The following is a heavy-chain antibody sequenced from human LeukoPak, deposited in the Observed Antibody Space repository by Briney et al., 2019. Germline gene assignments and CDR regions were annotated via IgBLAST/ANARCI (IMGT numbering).Heavy chain of an antibody. V-gene: IGHV3-23*01. CDR2: ISGSGGST. J-gene: IGHJ4*02. D-gene: IGHD3-10*01. Sequence: GGSLRLSCAASGFTFSSYAMSWDRQAPGKGLEWVSAISGSGGSTYYADSVKGRFTISRDNSKNTLYLQMNSLRAEDTAVYYCAKVRVRGVKATDYWGQGTLVTVSS. CDR3: AKVRVRGVKATDY. CDR1: GFTFSSYA.